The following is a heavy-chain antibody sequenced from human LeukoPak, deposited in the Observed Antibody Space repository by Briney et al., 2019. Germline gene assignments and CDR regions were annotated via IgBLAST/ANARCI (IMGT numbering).Heavy chain of an antibody. CDR1: GFTFDDYA. V-gene: IGHV3-9*01. D-gene: IGHD6-6*01. Sequence: PGGCLRLSCAASGFTFDDYAMHWVRQAPGKGLEWLSGISWNSGSIGYADSVKGRFTISRDNAKNSLYLQMNSLRAEDTALYYCAKDSYSSSSGRSDYWGQGTLVTVSS. CDR3: AKDSYSSSSGRSDY. CDR2: ISWNSGSI. J-gene: IGHJ4*02.